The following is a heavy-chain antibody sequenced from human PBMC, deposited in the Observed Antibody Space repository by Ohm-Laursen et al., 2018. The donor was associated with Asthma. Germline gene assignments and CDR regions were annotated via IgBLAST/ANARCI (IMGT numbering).Heavy chain of an antibody. CDR3: AKDIRAYLTTDDC. CDR2: ISAYNGNT. V-gene: IGHV1-18*04. CDR1: GYTFTGYY. Sequence: SVKVSCKASGYTFTGYYMHWVRQAPGQGLEWMGWISAYNGNTNYAQKLQGRVTMTTDTSTSTAYMELRSLRSDDTAVYYCAKDIRAYLTTDDCWGQGTLVTVSS. D-gene: IGHD4-11*01. J-gene: IGHJ4*02.